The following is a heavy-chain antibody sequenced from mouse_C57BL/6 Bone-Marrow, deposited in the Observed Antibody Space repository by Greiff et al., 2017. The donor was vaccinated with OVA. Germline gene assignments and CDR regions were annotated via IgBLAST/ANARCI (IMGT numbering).Heavy chain of an antibody. J-gene: IGHJ2*01. D-gene: IGHD4-1*01. Sequence: VQLQESGAELARPGASVKLSCKASGYAFSSYWMNWVKQRPGKGLEWIGQIYPGDGDTNYNGKFKGKATLTADKSSSTAYMQLSSLTSEDSAVYFCARDWDRDYFDYWGQGTTLTVSS. CDR2: IYPGDGDT. CDR1: GYAFSSYW. CDR3: ARDWDRDYFDY. V-gene: IGHV1-80*01.